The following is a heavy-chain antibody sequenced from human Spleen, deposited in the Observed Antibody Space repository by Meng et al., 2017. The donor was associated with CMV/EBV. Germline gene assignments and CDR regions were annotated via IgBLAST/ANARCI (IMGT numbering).Heavy chain of an antibody. J-gene: IGHJ6*02. D-gene: IGHD2-8*02. V-gene: IGHV1-2*02. CDR2: INPNSGGT. CDR1: GYNFTGYY. CDR3: ARVKRYCTGVTCSSTGYYGMDV. Sequence: ASVKVSCKASGYNFTGYYIHWVRQAPGQGLEWMGWINPNSGGTNYAQKFQGRITMTGDTSITTAYMELSRLRSADMAVYHCARVKRYCTGVTCSSTGYYGMDVWGQGTTVTVSS.